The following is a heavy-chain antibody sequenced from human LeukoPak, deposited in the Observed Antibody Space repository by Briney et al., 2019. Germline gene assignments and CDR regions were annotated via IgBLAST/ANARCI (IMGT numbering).Heavy chain of an antibody. D-gene: IGHD1-14*01. Sequence: PGGSLRLSCAASGFTFSSYSMNWVRQAPGKGLEWVSSISASSSYIYYADSVKGRFTISRDNAKNSLYLQMNSLRAEDTAVYHCARAAPGMDLSMKGATFDYWGQGTLVTVSS. CDR2: ISASSSYI. V-gene: IGHV3-21*01. J-gene: IGHJ4*02. CDR1: GFTFSSYS. CDR3: ARAAPGMDLSMKGATFDY.